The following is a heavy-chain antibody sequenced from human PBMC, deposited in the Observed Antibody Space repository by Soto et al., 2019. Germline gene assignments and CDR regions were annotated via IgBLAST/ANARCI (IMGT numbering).Heavy chain of an antibody. D-gene: IGHD3-9*01. CDR3: ARKWAFRRYFDWLLSWFVP. Sequence: PSETLSLTCTVSGGSISSGDYYWSWIRQPPGKGLEWIGYIYYSGSTYYNPSLKSRVTISVDTPKNQFSLKLSSVTAADTVVYYCARKWAFRRYFDWLLSWFVPWGQGTLVTVSS. CDR2: IYYSGST. J-gene: IGHJ5*02. CDR1: GGSISSGDYY. V-gene: IGHV4-30-4*01.